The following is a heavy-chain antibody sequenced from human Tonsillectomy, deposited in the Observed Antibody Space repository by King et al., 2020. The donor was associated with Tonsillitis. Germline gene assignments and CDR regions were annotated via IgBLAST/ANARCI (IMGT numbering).Heavy chain of an antibody. CDR1: AFPFSSYT. J-gene: IGHJ6*02. CDR2: LNSGSTVI. Sequence: VQLVESGGGLVKPGGSLRLSCAASAFPFSSYTMNWVRQAPGKGLEWVANLNSGSTVIYYTDSVGGRLTISSDNAKTSVFLQMNSLRGEDTAMYYCAKSHDYGDYGDYGMDVWGQGTTVIVSS. CDR3: AKSHDYGDYGDYGMDV. D-gene: IGHD4-17*01. V-gene: IGHV3-21*01.